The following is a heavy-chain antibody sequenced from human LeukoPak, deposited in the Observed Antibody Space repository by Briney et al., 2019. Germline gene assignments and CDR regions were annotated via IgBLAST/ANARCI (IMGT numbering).Heavy chain of an antibody. V-gene: IGHV4-39*07. D-gene: IGHD3-16*01. CDR3: ARTVFGGIDY. CDR2: IYYSGST. CDR1: GGSISSSSYY. J-gene: IGHJ4*02. Sequence: KASETLSLTCTVSGGSISSSSYYWGWIRQPPGKGLEWIGSIYYSGSTYYNPSLKSRVTISVDTSKNQFSLKLSSVTAADTAVYYCARTVFGGIDYWGQGTLVTVSS.